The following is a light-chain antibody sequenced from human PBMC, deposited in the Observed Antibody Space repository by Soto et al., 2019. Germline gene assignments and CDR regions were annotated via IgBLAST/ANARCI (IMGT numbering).Light chain of an antibody. V-gene: IGKV3-20*01. CDR2: DAS. CDR3: QQYVRSPPSWT. J-gene: IGKJ1*01. CDR1: QSVSSSY. Sequence: ETVLTQSPGTLSLSPGERATLSCRARQSVSSSYLSWYQQKPGQAPRLLIYDASSWATGIPDRFSGSGSGTDFTLTISRLEPEDFAVYYCQQYVRSPPSWTFGQGTKVEIK.